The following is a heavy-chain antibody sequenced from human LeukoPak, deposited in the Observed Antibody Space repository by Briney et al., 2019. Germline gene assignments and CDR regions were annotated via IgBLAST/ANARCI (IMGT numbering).Heavy chain of an antibody. Sequence: PSETLSHTCAVYGGSFSGYYWSWIRQPPGKGLEWIGEINHSGSTNYNPSLKSRVTISVDTSKNQFSLKLSSVTAADTAVYYCASGYSYGYAGGATPYWGQGTLVTVSS. V-gene: IGHV4-34*01. D-gene: IGHD5-18*01. CDR2: INHSGST. CDR1: GGSFSGYY. J-gene: IGHJ4*02. CDR3: ASGYSYGYAGGATPY.